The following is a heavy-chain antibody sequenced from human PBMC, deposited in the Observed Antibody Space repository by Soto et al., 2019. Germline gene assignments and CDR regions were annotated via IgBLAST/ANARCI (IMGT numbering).Heavy chain of an antibody. V-gene: IGHV4-39*01. CDR2: IYYSGST. D-gene: IGHD3-3*01. CDR3: ARTVDYDFWSGYQIAFDY. CDR1: GGSISSSSYY. Sequence: SETLSLTCTVSGGSISSSSYYWGWIRQPPGKGLEWIGSIYYSGSTYYNPSLKSRVTISVDTSKNQFSLKLSSVTAADTAVYYCARTVDYDFWSGYQIAFDYWGQGTLVTVSS. J-gene: IGHJ4*02.